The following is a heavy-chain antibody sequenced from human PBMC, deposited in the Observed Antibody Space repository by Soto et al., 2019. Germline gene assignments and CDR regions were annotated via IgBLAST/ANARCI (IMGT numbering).Heavy chain of an antibody. CDR3: ARASSYCSSTSCSPQGYYYYGMDV. Sequence: QVQLQQWGAGLLKPSETLSLTCAVYGGSFSGYYWSWIRQPPGKGLEWIGEINHSGSTNYNPSLKSRVTLSVDTSKSQFSLKLSSVTAADTAVYYCARASSYCSSTSCSPQGYYYYGMDVWGQGTTVTVSS. CDR1: GGSFSGYY. V-gene: IGHV4-34*01. J-gene: IGHJ6*02. D-gene: IGHD2-2*01. CDR2: INHSGST.